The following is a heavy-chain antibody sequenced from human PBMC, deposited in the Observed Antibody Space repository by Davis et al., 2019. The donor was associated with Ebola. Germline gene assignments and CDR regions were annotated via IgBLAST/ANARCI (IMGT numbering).Heavy chain of an antibody. Sequence: PGGSLRPSCAAFGSTFRSYGTHWVRQAPGKGLEWVAVISYDGSNKYYVDSVKGRFTISRDNAKNSPYLQMNSLGAEDTAVYYCARDAPLDYWGQGTLVTVSS. J-gene: IGHJ4*02. CDR1: GSTFRSYG. V-gene: IGHV3-30*03. CDR2: ISYDGSNK. CDR3: ARDAPLDY.